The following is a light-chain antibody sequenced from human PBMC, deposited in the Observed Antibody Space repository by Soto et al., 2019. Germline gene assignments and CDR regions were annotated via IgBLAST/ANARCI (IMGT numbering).Light chain of an antibody. J-gene: IGLJ2*01. CDR1: SSDVGAYNY. Sequence: QSLLTQPASVSGSPGQSITISCTGTSSDVGAYNYVSWFQQHPGKAPKLMIYEVSKRPSGVPDRFSGSKSGNTASLTVSGLQAEDEADYYCSSYAGSNNVVFGGGTKLTVL. CDR2: EVS. V-gene: IGLV2-8*01. CDR3: SSYAGSNNVV.